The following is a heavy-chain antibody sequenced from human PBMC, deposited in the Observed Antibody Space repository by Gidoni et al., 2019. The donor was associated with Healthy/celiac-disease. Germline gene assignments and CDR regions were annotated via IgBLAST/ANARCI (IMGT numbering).Heavy chain of an antibody. D-gene: IGHD2-2*01. CDR2: IIPILGIA. CDR3: ARDCISTSCPGE. CDR1: GGTFRSYA. J-gene: IGHJ4*02. Sequence: QVQLVQSGAEVKKPGSSVKVSCKTSGGTFRSYAISWVRQAPGQGLELMGRIIPILGIANYAQKFQGRVTITADKSTSTAYMELSSLRSEDTAVYYCARDCISTSCPGEWGQGTLVTVSS. V-gene: IGHV1-69*09.